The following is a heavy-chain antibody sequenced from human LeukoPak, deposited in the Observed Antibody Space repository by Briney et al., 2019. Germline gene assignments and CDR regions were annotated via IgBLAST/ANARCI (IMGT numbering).Heavy chain of an antibody. D-gene: IGHD2-21*02. Sequence: SETLSLTCTVSGGSTSSSSYYWGWIRQPPGKGLEWIGSIYYSGSTYYNPSLKSRVTISVDTSKNQFSLKLSSVTAADTAVYYCARRFGYCGGDCYISYFDYWGQGTLVTVSS. CDR3: ARRFGYCGGDCYISYFDY. J-gene: IGHJ4*02. V-gene: IGHV4-39*01. CDR2: IYYSGST. CDR1: GGSTSSSSYY.